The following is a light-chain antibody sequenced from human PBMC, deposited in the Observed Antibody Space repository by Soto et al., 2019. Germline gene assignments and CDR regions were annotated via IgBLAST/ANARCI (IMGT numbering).Light chain of an antibody. CDR2: AAS. V-gene: IGKV1-39*01. Sequence: DIPMTQSPSSLSASVGDRVTITCRASQSISSYLNWYQQKPGKAPKLLIYAASSLQSGVPSRFSVSGSGTDFTLTISSLQPEDFATYYCQQSYSTLALTFGGGTKVEIK. CDR1: QSISSY. J-gene: IGKJ4*01. CDR3: QQSYSTLALT.